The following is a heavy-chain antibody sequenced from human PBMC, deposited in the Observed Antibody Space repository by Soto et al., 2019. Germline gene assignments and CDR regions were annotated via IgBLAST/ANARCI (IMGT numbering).Heavy chain of an antibody. J-gene: IGHJ4*02. V-gene: IGHV3-30*18. D-gene: IGHD2-15*01. CDR1: GFSFSSYG. CDR2: ISHDGRNI. Sequence: QVQLVESGGGVIQPWRSLRLSCAASGFSFSSYGMHWVRQAPGEGLEWVAVISHDGRNIYYADSVKGRFSISRDNSKRTLALQVNRLRPEDTAIYSCAQSEAVLKPDFDAPNLPGNWGQGTLVTVSS. CDR3: AQSEAVLKPDFDAPNLPGN.